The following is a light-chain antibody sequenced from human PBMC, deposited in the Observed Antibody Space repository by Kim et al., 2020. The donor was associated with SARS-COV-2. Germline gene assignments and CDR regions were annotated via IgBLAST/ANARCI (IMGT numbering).Light chain of an antibody. V-gene: IGLV1-40*01. CDR2: GNS. J-gene: IGLJ3*02. CDR3: QSYDSSLSVNWV. Sequence: QSVLTQPPSVSGAPGQRVTISCTGSSSNIGAGYDVHWYQQVPGTAPKLLIYGNSNRPSGVPDRFSGSKSGTSASLAITGLQAEDEADYYCQSYDSSLSVNWVFGGGTQLTVL. CDR1: SSNIGAGYD.